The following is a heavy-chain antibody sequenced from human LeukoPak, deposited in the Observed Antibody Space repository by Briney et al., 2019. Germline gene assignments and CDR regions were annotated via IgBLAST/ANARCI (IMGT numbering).Heavy chain of an antibody. V-gene: IGHV1-2*04. CDR1: GYTFTGYY. Sequence: ASVKVSCKASGYTFTGYYMHWVRQAPGQGLEWMGWINPNSGGTNYAQKFQGWVTMTRDTSISTAYMELSRLRSDDTAVYYCARERDIVVVPAAGGGGSGSYPYFGYWGQGTLVTVSS. CDR3: ARERDIVVVPAAGGGGSGSYPYFGY. CDR2: INPNSGGT. D-gene: IGHD2-2*01. J-gene: IGHJ4*02.